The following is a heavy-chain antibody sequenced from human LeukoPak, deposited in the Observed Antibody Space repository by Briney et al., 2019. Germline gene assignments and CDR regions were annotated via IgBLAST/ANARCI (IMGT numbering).Heavy chain of an antibody. D-gene: IGHD4-11*01. CDR3: AKDWFYSGQPVCFQQ. CDR2: ITGNSGTT. CDR1: GFTFSNYA. V-gene: IGHV3-23*01. Sequence: PGGSLRLSCTASGFTFSNYAMTWVRQAPGKGLEWVSSITGNSGTTYYADSVKGRFTISRDNSRNTLFLQMSSLTAEDTAVYYCAKDWFYSGQPVCFQQWGQGTLVTVSS. J-gene: IGHJ1*01.